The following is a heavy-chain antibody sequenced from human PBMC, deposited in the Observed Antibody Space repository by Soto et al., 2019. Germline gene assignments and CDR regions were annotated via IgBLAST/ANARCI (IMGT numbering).Heavy chain of an antibody. J-gene: IGHJ4*02. V-gene: IGHV3-48*02. CDR2: ISSTPSTI. Sequence: GGSLRLSCAASGFTFSGYSMNWVRQAPGKGLEWVSYISSTPSTIYYADSVKGRFTISRDNAKNSLFLQMNSLRDEDTAVYYCARDVDYSFDYWGQGTLVTV. CDR3: ARDVDYSFDY. CDR1: GFTFSGYS.